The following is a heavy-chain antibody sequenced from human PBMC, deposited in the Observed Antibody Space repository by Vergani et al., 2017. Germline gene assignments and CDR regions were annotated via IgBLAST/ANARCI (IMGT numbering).Heavy chain of an antibody. J-gene: IGHJ4*02. CDR2: INPNSGGT. D-gene: IGHD2-2*01. CDR1: GYTFTGYY. CDR3: VRVPPYCSSTSCYGDY. Sequence: QVQLVQSGAEVKKPGASVKVSCKASGYTFTGYYMHWVRQAPGQGLEWMGWINPNSGGTNYAQKFQGRVTMTRDTSISTAYMELSRLRSDDTAVYYCVRVPPYCSSTSCYGDYWGQGTLVTVSS. V-gene: IGHV1-2*02.